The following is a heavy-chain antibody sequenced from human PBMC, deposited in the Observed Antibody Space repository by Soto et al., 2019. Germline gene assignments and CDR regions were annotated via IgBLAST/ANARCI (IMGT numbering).Heavy chain of an antibody. CDR2: ISGSGGST. CDR3: AKGRDIVLMVYAATAWFDP. V-gene: IGHV3-23*01. Sequence: VQLLESGGGLVQPGGSLRLSCAASGFTFSSYAMSWVRQAPGKGLEWVSAISGSGGSTYYADSVKGRFTISRDNSKNTLYLQMNSLRAEDTAVYYCAKGRDIVLMVYAATAWFDPWGQGTLVTVSS. D-gene: IGHD2-8*01. J-gene: IGHJ5*02. CDR1: GFTFSSYA.